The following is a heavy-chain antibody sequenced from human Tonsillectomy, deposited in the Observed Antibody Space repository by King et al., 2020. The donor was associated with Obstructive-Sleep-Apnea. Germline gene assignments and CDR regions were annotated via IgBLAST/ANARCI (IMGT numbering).Heavy chain of an antibody. Sequence: QLVQSGAEVKKPGASVKVSCKVSGYTLTELSMHWVRQAPGQGLEWMGSIDPEDGETIYAQRFKGRVTMHEDTSTEQAYMELSSLRSEDTALYYCATSKPMIVVVMVYWGQGTLVTVSS. J-gene: IGHJ4*02. V-gene: IGHV1-24*01. CDR2: IDPEDGET. CDR3: ATSKPMIVVVMVY. D-gene: IGHD3-22*01. CDR1: GYTLTELS.